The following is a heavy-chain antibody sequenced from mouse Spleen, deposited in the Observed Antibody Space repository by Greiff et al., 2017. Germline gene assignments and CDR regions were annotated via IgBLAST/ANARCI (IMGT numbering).Heavy chain of an antibody. D-gene: IGHD2-3*01. CDR3: ARGDGYYGMDY. J-gene: IGHJ4*01. CDR2: IDTSDSYT. CDR1: GYTFSDYW. V-gene: IGHV1-69*01. Sequence: QVQLQQPGAELVMPGASVKMSCKASGYTFSDYWMYWVKQRPGQGLEWIGAIDTSDSYTSYNRQFKGKATLTVDGSSSTAYMQLSSLTSEDSAVYYCARGDGYYGMDYWGQGTSVTVSS.